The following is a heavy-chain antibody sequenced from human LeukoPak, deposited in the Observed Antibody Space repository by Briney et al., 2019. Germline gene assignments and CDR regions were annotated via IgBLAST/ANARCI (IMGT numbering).Heavy chain of an antibody. V-gene: IGHV3-20*01. Sequence: TGGSLRLSCAASGFTFDDYGMSWVRQAPGKGLEWVSGINWNGGNTGYADSVKGRFTISRDNAKNSLYLQMNSLRAEDTALYHCARDHTAGDAFDIWGQGTMVTVSS. D-gene: IGHD6-13*01. J-gene: IGHJ3*02. CDR1: GFTFDDYG. CDR2: INWNGGNT. CDR3: ARDHTAGDAFDI.